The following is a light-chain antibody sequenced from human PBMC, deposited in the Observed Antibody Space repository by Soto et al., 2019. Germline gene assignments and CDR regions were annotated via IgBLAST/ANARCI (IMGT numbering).Light chain of an antibody. CDR1: QSVSNN. CDR3: QQSYTTPRT. J-gene: IGKJ1*01. Sequence: DIQMTQSPSSLCASVRDTVSITFGASQSVSNNLNWYKWKPGKAPELLIYAASSLQGGVPSSFSGSGSGTDFTLTISSLEPEDFATYYCQQSYTTPRTFGQGTKVDIK. V-gene: IGKV1-39*01. CDR2: AAS.